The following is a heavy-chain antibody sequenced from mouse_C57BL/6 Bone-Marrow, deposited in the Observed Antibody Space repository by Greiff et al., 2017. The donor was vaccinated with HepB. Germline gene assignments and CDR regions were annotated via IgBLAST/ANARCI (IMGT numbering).Heavy chain of an antibody. D-gene: IGHD2-4*01. CDR3: GRAYDYGEGPLGY. J-gene: IGHJ4*01. Sequence: EVQLQQSVAELVRPGSSVKLSCTASGFNIKNTYMHWVKQRPEQGLEWIGRIDPANGNTQYAPKFQGKATITADTSSNTAYLQLSSLTSEDTASCYCGRAYDYGEGPLGYWGQGTSVTVSS. CDR2: IDPANGNT. V-gene: IGHV14-3*01. CDR1: GFNIKNTY.